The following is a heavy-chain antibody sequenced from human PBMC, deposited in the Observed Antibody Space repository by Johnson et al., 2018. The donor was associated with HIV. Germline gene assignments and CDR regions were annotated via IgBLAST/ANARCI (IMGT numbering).Heavy chain of an antibody. V-gene: IGHV3-30-3*01. Sequence: QVQLVESGGGVERPGGSLRLSCVGSGFTFSSYAMHWVRQAPGKGLEWVAVISYDGSNKYYADSVKGRFTISRDNSKNTLYLQMNSLRAEDTAVYYCARDNLRQLDAFDIWGQGTMVTVSS. CDR2: ISYDGSNK. J-gene: IGHJ3*02. CDR1: GFTFSSYA. CDR3: ARDNLRQLDAFDI. D-gene: IGHD3-16*01.